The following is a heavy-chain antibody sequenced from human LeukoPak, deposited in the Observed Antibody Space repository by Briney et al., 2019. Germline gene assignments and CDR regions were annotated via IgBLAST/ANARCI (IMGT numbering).Heavy chain of an antibody. Sequence: SETLSLTCTVSGGSISTSNYYWGGIRQSPGKGVEWVGTIYYNGATQYNPSRKNRVSISIDTSNNQFSLKLSSVTAADPAMYYCAIEGRGYSDALGRKTDYWGQGTLVTVSS. CDR2: IYYNGAT. CDR3: AIEGRGYSDALGRKTDY. V-gene: IGHV4-39*01. J-gene: IGHJ4*02. CDR1: GGSISTSNYY. D-gene: IGHD5-18*01.